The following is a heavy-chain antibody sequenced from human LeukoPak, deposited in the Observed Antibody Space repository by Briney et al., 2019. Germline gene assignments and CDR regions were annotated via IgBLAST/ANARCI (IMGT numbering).Heavy chain of an antibody. J-gene: IGHJ4*02. CDR1: GDSVPSNSAA. CDR3: ARSADGTLDY. V-gene: IGHV6-1*01. D-gene: IGHD6-13*01. CDR2: TYYRSRWYN. Sequence: SQTLSLTCAISGDSVPSNSAAWNWIRQSPSRGLEWLGRTYYRSRWYNDYAVSVKSRITVNPDTSKNQFSLHLNSVTPDDTAVYYCARSADGTLDYWGQGTLVTVSS.